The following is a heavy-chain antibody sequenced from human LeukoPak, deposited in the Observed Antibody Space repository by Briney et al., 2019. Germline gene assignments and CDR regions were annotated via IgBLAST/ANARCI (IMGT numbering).Heavy chain of an antibody. D-gene: IGHD1-26*01. Sequence: GGSLRLSCAASGFTFSYSAIHWVRQASGRGLEWIGRIRSKPNTYATAYAASVQGRFTISRDDSKNTLYLQMNSLKTEDTAVYYCTTAFMYSGSYWDYYYYMDVWGKGTTVTVSS. V-gene: IGHV3-73*01. J-gene: IGHJ6*03. CDR2: IRSKPNTYAT. CDR1: GFTFSYSA. CDR3: TTAFMYSGSYWDYYYYMDV.